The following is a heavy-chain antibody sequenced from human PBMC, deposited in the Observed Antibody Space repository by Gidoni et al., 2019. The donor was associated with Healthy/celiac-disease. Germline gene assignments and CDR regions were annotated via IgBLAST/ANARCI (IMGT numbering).Heavy chain of an antibody. D-gene: IGHD6-13*01. V-gene: IGHV1-24*01. CDR3: ATLTPQAERGGSSWYFDY. J-gene: IGHJ4*02. Sequence: QVQLVQSGAEVKKPGASVKVSCKVSGSTLTELSMHWVRQAPGKGLEWMGGFDPEDVETIYAQKFQGRVTMTEDTSTDTAYMELSSLRSEDTAVYYCATLTPQAERGGSSWYFDYLGQGTLVTVSS. CDR2: FDPEDVET. CDR1: GSTLTELS.